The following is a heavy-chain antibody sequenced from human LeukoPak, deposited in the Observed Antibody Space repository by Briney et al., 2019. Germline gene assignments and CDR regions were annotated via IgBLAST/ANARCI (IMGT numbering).Heavy chain of an antibody. J-gene: IGHJ5*02. Sequence: GASVKVSCKASGYTFTGYYMHWVRQAPGQGLEWMGWINPNSGGTNYAQKFQGRVTMTRDTSISTAYMELSRLRSDDTAVYYCARPNSGYDSNWFDPWGQGTLVTVSS. CDR3: ARPNSGYDSNWFDP. V-gene: IGHV1-2*02. CDR2: INPNSGGT. CDR1: GYTFTGYY. D-gene: IGHD5-12*01.